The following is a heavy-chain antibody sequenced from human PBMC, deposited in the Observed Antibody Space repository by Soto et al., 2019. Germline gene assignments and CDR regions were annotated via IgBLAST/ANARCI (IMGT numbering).Heavy chain of an antibody. J-gene: IGHJ5*02. V-gene: IGHV4-39*01. CDR3: AGQTFTIAAASYGRSNWFDP. Sequence: SETLSLTCSASGGSITSSSHFWGWVRQPPGKGLEWIGTIYFTGNAYYTPSLKSRLTMSIDTSKNEFSLRLNSVTAADTAVYYCAGQTFTIAAASYGRSNWFDPWGPGTLVTVS. CDR2: IYFTGNA. D-gene: IGHD6-25*01. CDR1: GGSITSSSHF.